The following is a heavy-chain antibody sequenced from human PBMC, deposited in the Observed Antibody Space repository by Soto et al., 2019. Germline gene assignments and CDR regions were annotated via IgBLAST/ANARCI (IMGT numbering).Heavy chain of an antibody. CDR1: GFTVRSSW. CDR3: ARGTYFDDSSGYFDY. D-gene: IGHD3-22*01. Sequence: GGSLRLSCAASGFTVRSSWVTWVRQATGKGLVWVANINQDGSEKYYVDSVKGRFTISRDNAKNSLYVQMTSLRVEDTAVYYCARGTYFDDSSGYFDYWGQGTLVTVSS. CDR2: INQDGSEK. J-gene: IGHJ4*02. V-gene: IGHV3-7*01.